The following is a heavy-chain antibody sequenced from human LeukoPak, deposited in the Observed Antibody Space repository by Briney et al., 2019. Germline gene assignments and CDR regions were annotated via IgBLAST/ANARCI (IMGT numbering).Heavy chain of an antibody. V-gene: IGHV4-59*08. CDR3: ARHYADYTDPYTFDI. CDR1: GGSISSYY. CDR2: IYYSGST. J-gene: IGHJ3*02. D-gene: IGHD4-17*01. Sequence: PSETLSLTCTVSGGSISSYYWSWIRQPPGKGLDWIGYIYYSGSTNYNPSLKSRVSISVDTSKNQFSLRLSSVTAADTAMYYCARHYADYTDPYTFDIWGQGTMVTVSS.